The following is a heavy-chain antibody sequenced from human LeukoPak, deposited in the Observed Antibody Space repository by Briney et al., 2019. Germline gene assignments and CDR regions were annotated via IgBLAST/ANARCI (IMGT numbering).Heavy chain of an antibody. J-gene: IGHJ6*03. Sequence: ASVKVSCKASGYTFTSYDINWVRQATGQGLEWMGWMNRNSGNTGYAQKFQGRVTITRNTSISTAYMELSSLRSEDTAVYYCARGPSTYYDIWSGYYTYYYYYYMDVWGKGTTVTVSS. D-gene: IGHD3-3*01. V-gene: IGHV1-8*03. CDR1: GYTFTSYD. CDR2: MNRNSGNT. CDR3: ARGPSTYYDIWSGYYTYYYYYYMDV.